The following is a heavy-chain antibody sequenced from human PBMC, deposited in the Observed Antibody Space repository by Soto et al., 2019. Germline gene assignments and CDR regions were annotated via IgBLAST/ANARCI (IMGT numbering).Heavy chain of an antibody. CDR2: IWYGGSNK. CDR1: GFTFSSYG. J-gene: IGHJ4*02. CDR3: ARENYGSGHDY. Sequence: QVQLVESGGGVVQPGRSLRLSCAASGFTFSSYGMHWVRQAPGKGLEWVAVIWYGGSNKYYADSVKGRFTISRDNSKNTLYLQMNSLRAEDTAVYYCARENYGSGHDYWGQGTLVTVSS. D-gene: IGHD3-10*01. V-gene: IGHV3-33*01.